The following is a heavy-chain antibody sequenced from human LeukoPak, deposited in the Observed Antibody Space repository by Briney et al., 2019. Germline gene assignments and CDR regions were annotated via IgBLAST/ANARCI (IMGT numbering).Heavy chain of an antibody. D-gene: IGHD6-19*01. J-gene: IGHJ4*02. CDR3: AKPTYSSGWLFDY. V-gene: IGHV3-66*04. CDR2: IYSGGST. Sequence: GGSLRLSCAASGFTVSSNYMSWVRQAPGKGLEWVSVIYSGGSTYYADSVKGRFTISRDNSKNTLYLQMNSLRAEDTAVYYCAKPTYSSGWLFDYWGQGTLVTVSS. CDR1: GFTVSSNY.